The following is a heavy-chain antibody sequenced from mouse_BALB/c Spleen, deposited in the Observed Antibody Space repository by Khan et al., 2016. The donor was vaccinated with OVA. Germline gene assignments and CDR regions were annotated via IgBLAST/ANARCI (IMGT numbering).Heavy chain of an antibody. CDR3: TRDGYSPWFAY. D-gene: IGHD2-3*01. V-gene: IGHV14-1*02. CDR1: GFNIKDYY. Sequence: VRLQQSGAELVRPGALVKLSYKASGFNIKDYYIHWVKQRPEQGLEWIGGIDPENGNTIYDPKFQGKASIKADTSSNTAYLQLSSLTSEDTAVYYCTRDGYSPWFAYWGQGTLVTVSA. CDR2: IDPENGNT. J-gene: IGHJ3*01.